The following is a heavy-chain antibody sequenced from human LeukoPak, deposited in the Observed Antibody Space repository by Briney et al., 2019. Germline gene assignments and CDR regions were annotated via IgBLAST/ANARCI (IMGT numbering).Heavy chain of an antibody. CDR1: GGSIRSYY. CDR2: IYTSGST. V-gene: IGHV4-4*07. J-gene: IGHJ3*02. Sequence: SETLSLTCTVSGGSIRSYYWSWIRQPAGKGRDGIGRIYTSGSTNYNPSLKRRDNISVDTSKNQFSLKLSSVTAADTAVYYCARVGMTTDAFDIWGQGTMVTVSS. D-gene: IGHD4-11*01. CDR3: ARVGMTTDAFDI.